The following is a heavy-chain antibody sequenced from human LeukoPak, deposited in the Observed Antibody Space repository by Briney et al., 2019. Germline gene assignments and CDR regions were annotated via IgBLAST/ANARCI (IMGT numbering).Heavy chain of an antibody. V-gene: IGHV1-46*01. D-gene: IGHD3-16*01. Sequence: ASVKVSCKASGYTFTTHYIHWVRQAPGQGLEWMGIINPSGGTTSYAQKFQGRVTMTRDTSTSTVYMGLTSLRSEDTAVYYCARLIYNDYVFDYWGQGTLVIVSS. CDR2: INPSGGTT. J-gene: IGHJ4*02. CDR3: ARLIYNDYVFDY. CDR1: GYTFTTHY.